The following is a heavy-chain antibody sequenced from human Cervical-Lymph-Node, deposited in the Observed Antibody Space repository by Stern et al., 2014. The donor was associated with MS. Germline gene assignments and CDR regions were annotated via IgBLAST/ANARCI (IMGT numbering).Heavy chain of an antibody. CDR2: ISYDGNHK. J-gene: IGHJ4*02. CDR3: ARDYEDTSMLFDH. D-gene: IGHD2-8*01. CDR1: GFTFSSYG. V-gene: IGHV3-30*03. Sequence: QVQLVESGGAVVQPGRSLRLSCAASGFTFSSYGMHWVRQAPGKGLEWVTVISYDGNHKYYAASVKGRFTISRDNSKNTLHLQMNSVTHDDTAIYYCARDYEDTSMLFDHWGQGTLVTVSS.